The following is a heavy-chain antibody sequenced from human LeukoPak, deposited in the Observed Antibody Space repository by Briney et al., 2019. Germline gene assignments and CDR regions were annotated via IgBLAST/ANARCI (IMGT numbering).Heavy chain of an antibody. CDR1: GFTFSNYV. CDR2: ISGSGHST. J-gene: IGHJ6*02. D-gene: IGHD3-10*01. V-gene: IGHV3-23*01. CDR3: AKLPLGSLWFAPPHLYGMDV. Sequence: SGGSLRLSCAASGFTFSNYVMTWARQAPGKGLEWVSSISGSGHSTPCADSVRGRFTISRDNSKNTLHLHMSSLRAEDAAVYYCAKLPLGSLWFAPPHLYGMDVWGQGTTVTVSS.